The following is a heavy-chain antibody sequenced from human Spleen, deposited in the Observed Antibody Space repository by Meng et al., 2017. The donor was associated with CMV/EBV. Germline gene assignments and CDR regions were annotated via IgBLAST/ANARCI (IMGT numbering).Heavy chain of an antibody. J-gene: IGHJ4*02. D-gene: IGHD3-9*01. Sequence: QPGGSLRLSCAASGFSFTSTYVMWVRQASGKGLQWVSVISSDGSRYYADSVKGRFTISRDSSKNTVYLQMNTLRAEDTAVYYCARLTMWGQGTLVTVSS. V-gene: IGHV3-53*01. CDR3: ARLTM. CDR1: GFSFTSTY. CDR2: ISSDGSR.